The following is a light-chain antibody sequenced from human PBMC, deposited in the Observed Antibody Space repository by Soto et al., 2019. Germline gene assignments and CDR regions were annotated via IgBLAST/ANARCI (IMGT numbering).Light chain of an antibody. J-gene: IGLJ2*01. CDR1: SGYSNYK. Sequence: QLVLTQPPSASASLGASVTLTCTLSSGYSNYKVDWYQQRPGKGPRFVMRVGTGGIVGSKGDGIPDRFSVLGSGLNRYLTIKNIQEEDASDYHCGADHGSGSNLGVVFGGGTKLTVL. CDR2: VGTGGIVG. CDR3: GADHGSGSNLGVV. V-gene: IGLV9-49*01.